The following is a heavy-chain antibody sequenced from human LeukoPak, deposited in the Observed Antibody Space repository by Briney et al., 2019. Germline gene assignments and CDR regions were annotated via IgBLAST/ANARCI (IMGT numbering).Heavy chain of an antibody. CDR2: AYHSGDT. V-gene: IGHV4-38-2*02. J-gene: IGHJ4*02. Sequence: SETLSLTCTVSGYSISSGYYWGWIRQPPGKGLEWIGCAYHSGDTYYNPSLKSRVTISIDTSKNQFSLKLTSVTAADTAVYFCGNSDYWGQGTLVTVSS. CDR3: GNSDY. CDR1: GYSISSGYY.